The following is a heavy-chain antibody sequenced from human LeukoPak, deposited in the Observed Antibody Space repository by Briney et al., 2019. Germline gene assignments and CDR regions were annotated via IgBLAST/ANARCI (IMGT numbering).Heavy chain of an antibody. CDR1: GGSISSSYW. V-gene: IGHV4-4*02. CDR2: IYYSGST. CDR3: ARGSGITMIVVVIGDAFDI. J-gene: IGHJ3*02. Sequence: KASETLSLTCAVSGGSISSSYWWSWVRQPPGKGLEWIGSIYYSGSTYYNPSLKSRVTISVDTSKNQFSLKLSSVTAADTAVYYCARGSGITMIVVVIGDAFDIWGQGTMVTVSS. D-gene: IGHD3-22*01.